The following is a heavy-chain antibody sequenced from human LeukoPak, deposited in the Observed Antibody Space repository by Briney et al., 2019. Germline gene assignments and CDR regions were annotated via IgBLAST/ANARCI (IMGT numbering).Heavy chain of an antibody. J-gene: IGHJ3*02. CDR3: ARDGNFGYDAFDI. CDR1: GFTFRTYG. Sequence: GGSLRLSCAASGFTFRTYGMNWVRQAPGKGLEWISYINSNSDTVHYSNSVEGRFTISRDNAKNSLYLQMNSLRAEDTAVYYCARDGNFGYDAFDIWGQGTMVTVSS. D-gene: IGHD3-10*01. CDR2: INSNSDTV. V-gene: IGHV3-48*04.